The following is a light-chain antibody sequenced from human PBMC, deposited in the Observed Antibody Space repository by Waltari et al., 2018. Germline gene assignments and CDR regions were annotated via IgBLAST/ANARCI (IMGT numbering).Light chain of an antibody. CDR2: GAA. CDR1: QSVRNN. CDR3: QQYNNWPPWT. J-gene: IGKJ1*01. V-gene: IGKV3-15*01. Sequence: EIVMTQSPATLSVSPGERATLSCRASQSVRNNLVWYQQKTGQAPRHLIYGAATRVTGIPARFSGSGSGTEFTLTISSLQAEDFAVYYCQQYNNWPPWTFGQGTKVEIK.